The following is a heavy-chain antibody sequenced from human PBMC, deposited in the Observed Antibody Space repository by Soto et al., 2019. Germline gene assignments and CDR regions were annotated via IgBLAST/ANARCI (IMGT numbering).Heavy chain of an antibody. CDR3: ARETDGTTVTDYYYYGMDV. Sequence: VQLVQSGAEVKKPGSSVKVSCKASGGTFSSYTISWVRQAPGQGLEWMGRIIPILGIANYAQKFQGRVTITVDKSTSTAYMELSSLRSEDTAVYYCARETDGTTVTDYYYYGMDVWGQGTTVTVSS. D-gene: IGHD4-17*01. CDR2: IIPILGIA. J-gene: IGHJ6*02. CDR1: GGTFSSYT. V-gene: IGHV1-69*08.